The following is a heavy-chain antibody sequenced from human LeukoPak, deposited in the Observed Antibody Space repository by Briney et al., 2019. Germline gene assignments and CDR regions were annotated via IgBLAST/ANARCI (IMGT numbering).Heavy chain of an antibody. V-gene: IGHV4-59*01. CDR2: IYYSGST. CDR1: GGSISSYY. J-gene: IGHJ6*02. Sequence: SETLSLTCTVYGGSISSYYWSWIRQPPGKGLEWIGYIYYSGSTNYNPSLKSRVTISVDTSKNQFSLKLSSVTAADTAVYYCARDQWMYQPNEYYYYGMDVWGQGTTVTVSS. D-gene: IGHD2-2*01. CDR3: ARDQWMYQPNEYYYYGMDV.